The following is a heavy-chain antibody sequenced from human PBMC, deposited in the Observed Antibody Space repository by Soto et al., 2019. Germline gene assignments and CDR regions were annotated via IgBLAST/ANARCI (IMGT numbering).Heavy chain of an antibody. Sequence: QMQLVESGGDLVKPGGSLRLSCDASGFTFGDYYMSWIRQVPGQGLEWLAFISSSGSYTKYSDTMRGRLTVSRDNGQKSLYLQMNSLRVDDTGVYYCARLRVGVNWYFDLWGRGTMVPVSA. V-gene: IGHV3-11*06. J-gene: IGHJ2*01. CDR1: GFTFGDYY. CDR3: ARLRVGVNWYFDL. CDR2: ISSSGSYT. D-gene: IGHD1-26*01.